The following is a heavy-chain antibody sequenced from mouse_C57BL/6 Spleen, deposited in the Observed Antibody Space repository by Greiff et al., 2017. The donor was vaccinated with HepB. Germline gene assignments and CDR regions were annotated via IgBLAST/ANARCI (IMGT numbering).Heavy chain of an antibody. CDR1: GFTFSSYA. J-gene: IGHJ3*01. D-gene: IGHD2-14*01. Sequence: EVQRVESGEGLVKPGGSLKLSCAASGFTFSSYAMSWVRQTPEKRLEWVAYISSGGDYIYYADTVKGRFTISRDNARNTLYLQMSSLKSEDTAMYYCTRGGTGPAWFAYWGQGTLVTVSA. CDR2: ISSGGDYI. CDR3: TRGGTGPAWFAY. V-gene: IGHV5-9-1*02.